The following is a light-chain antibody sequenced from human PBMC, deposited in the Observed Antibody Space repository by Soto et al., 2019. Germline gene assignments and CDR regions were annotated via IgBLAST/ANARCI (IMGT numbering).Light chain of an antibody. CDR1: QSVSSN. J-gene: IGKJ1*01. V-gene: IGKV3-15*01. Sequence: EIVMTQSPATLSVSPGERATLSCRASQSVSSNLAWYQPKPGQAPRLLIYGASTRATGIPARFSGSGSGTEFTLTISSLQSEDFALYYCQQYNNWWTFGQGTKVEIK. CDR3: QQYNNWWT. CDR2: GAS.